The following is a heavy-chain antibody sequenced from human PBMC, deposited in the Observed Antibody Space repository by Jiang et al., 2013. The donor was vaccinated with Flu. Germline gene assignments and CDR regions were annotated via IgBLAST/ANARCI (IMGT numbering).Heavy chain of an antibody. CDR3: ARYIVGRTGYFFDS. V-gene: IGHV4-38-2*01. J-gene: IGHJ4*02. D-gene: IGHD1-26*01. CDR1: GYSISSGYY. CDR2: IYYSGST. Sequence: GSGLVKPSETLSLTCAVSGYSISSGYYWGWIRQPPGKGLEWIGYIYYSGSTNYNPSLKSRVTISVDTSKNQFSLRLSSVTAADTALYYCARYIVGRTGYFFDSVGPGNPGHRLL.